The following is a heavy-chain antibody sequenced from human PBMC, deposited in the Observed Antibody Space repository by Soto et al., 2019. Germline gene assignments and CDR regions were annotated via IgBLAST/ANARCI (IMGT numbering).Heavy chain of an antibody. CDR1: GGSISSGGYY. CDR2: IYYSGST. J-gene: IGHJ4*02. Sequence: QVQLQESGPGLVKPSQTLSLTCTVSGGSISSGGYYWSWIRQHPGKGLEWIGYIYYSGSTYYNPSLKSRVTISVDTSKNKFSLKLRSVTAADTAVYYCARDRVGYCGGECYPHYFDYWGQGTLVNVSS. CDR3: ARDRVGYCGGECYPHYFDY. V-gene: IGHV4-31*03. D-gene: IGHD2-21*01.